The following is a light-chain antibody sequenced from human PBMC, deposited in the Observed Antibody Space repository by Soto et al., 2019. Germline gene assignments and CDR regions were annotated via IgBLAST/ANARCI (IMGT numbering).Light chain of an antibody. CDR2: GAS. CDR1: PAVTSSN. V-gene: IGKV3D-15*01. CDR3: QEYNNWRPIT. J-gene: IGKJ4*01. Sequence: IFLTQSPDTLSLSPGERATLSCRASPAVTSSNYIAWYQQKPGQAPRLLIYGASRRATGIPDRISGSGSGTEFTLTITSLQSEDFAVYYCQEYNNWRPITFGGGTKVEIK.